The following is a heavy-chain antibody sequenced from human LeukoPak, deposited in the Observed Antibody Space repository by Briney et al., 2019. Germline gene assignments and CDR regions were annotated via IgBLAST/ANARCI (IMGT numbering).Heavy chain of an antibody. V-gene: IGHV3-43*02. Sequence: GGSLRLSRAASGFTFHDYAMHWVRQAPGKGLAWVSLISGDGGSTYYADSVKGRFTISRDNSKNSLYLQMSSLRTEETALYYCAKDIAAYNWFDPWGQGTLVTVSS. D-gene: IGHD2-15*01. J-gene: IGHJ5*02. CDR1: GFTFHDYA. CDR2: ISGDGGST. CDR3: AKDIAAYNWFDP.